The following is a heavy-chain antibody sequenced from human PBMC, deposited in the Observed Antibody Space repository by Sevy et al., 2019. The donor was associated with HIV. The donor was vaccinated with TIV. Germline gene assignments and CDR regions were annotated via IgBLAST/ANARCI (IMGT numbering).Heavy chain of an antibody. CDR2: INHSGST. D-gene: IGHD3-3*01. CDR1: GGSFSGYY. CDR3: AGGGLLHYEFWSGPQANWFDP. Sequence: SETLSLTCAVYGGSFSGYYWSWIRQPPGKGLEWIGEINHSGSTNYNPSLKSRVTISVDTSKNQFSLKLSSVTAADTAVYYCAGGGLLHYEFWSGPQANWFDPWGQGTLVTVSS. J-gene: IGHJ5*02. V-gene: IGHV4-34*01.